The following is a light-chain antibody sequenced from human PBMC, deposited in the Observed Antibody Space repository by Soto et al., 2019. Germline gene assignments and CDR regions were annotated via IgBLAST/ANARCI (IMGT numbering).Light chain of an antibody. J-gene: IGKJ1*01. V-gene: IGKV1-5*01. CDR2: DAS. CDR3: QQYNSHWT. CDR1: QSISRW. Sequence: IQMYQSPSTLSASVGDRVNISCQASQSISRWLAWYQQKPGKAPNLLIYDASSLQSGVPSRFSGIGSGTEFTLTISSLQPDDFATYYCQQYNSHWTFGQGTKVDIK.